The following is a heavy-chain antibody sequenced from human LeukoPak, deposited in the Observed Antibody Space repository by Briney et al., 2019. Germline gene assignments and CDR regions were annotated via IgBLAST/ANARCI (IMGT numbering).Heavy chain of an antibody. CDR2: IYSGGST. D-gene: IGHD6-13*01. CDR1: GFTVSSNY. J-gene: IGHJ5*02. Sequence: GGSLRLSCAASGFTVSSNYMSWVRQPPGKGLEWVADIYSGGSTYYTHSVKGRFTISRDTSKNTLSLQMNSVRPADTAVFYCAKAQGNIAAAGKAARRNTWFDPWGQGTLVTVSS. V-gene: IGHV3-53*01. CDR3: AKAQGNIAAAGKAARRNTWFDP.